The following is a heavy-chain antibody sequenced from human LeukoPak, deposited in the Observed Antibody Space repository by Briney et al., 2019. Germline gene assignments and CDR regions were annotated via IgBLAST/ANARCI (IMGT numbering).Heavy chain of an antibody. CDR1: GGSISSGSSY. J-gene: IGHJ4*02. CDR2: IYFSGST. V-gene: IGHV4-39*01. D-gene: IGHD2-2*01. CDR3: ARHSVGSRYYFDF. Sequence: SETLSLTCLVSGGSISSGSSYWDWIRHPPGKGLEWIGYIYFSGSTYYNPSLKSRVTISVDTSKNQFSLKLSSVTAADTAVYYCARHSVGSRYYFDFWGQGTLVTVSS.